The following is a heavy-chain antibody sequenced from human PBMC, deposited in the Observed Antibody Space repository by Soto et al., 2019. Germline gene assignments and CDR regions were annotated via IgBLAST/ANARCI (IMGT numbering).Heavy chain of an antibody. D-gene: IGHD3-3*01. V-gene: IGHV1-69*13. CDR2: IIPIFGTA. CDR3: ARDRDVRITIFGVVILDPEYYYGMDV. J-gene: IGHJ6*02. CDR1: GGTFSGYA. Sequence: SVKVSCKASGGTFSGYAISWVRQAPGQGLEWMGGIIPIFGTANYAQRFQGRVTITADESTSTAYMELSSLRSEDTAVYYCARDRDVRITIFGVVILDPEYYYGMDVWGQGTTVTVSS.